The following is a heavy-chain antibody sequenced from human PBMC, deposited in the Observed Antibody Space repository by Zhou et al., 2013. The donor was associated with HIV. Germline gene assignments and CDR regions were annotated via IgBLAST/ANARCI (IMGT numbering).Heavy chain of an antibody. CDR1: GDTFSSFT. CDR3: ARHRRYGDNSYAFDI. D-gene: IGHD2-21*01. Sequence: QLGQSGAEVKKPGASVRISCKSNGDTFSSFTIQWVRQAPGQGLEWMGWISAYSGDTRIAQKFQDRVSVTTDTSTNTAYMELSSLRSEDTGVYYCARHRRYGDNSYAFDIWGQGTMSPSL. J-gene: IGHJ3*02. V-gene: IGHV1-18*01. CDR2: ISAYSGDT.